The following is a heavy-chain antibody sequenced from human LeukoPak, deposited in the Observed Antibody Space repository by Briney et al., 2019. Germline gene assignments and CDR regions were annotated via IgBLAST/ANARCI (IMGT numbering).Heavy chain of an antibody. CDR1: GFTFSAYA. D-gene: IGHD5-18*01. Sequence: GGSLRRSCAASGFTFSAYAMHWVRQAPDKGLEWVAVISYDGSKKFYGGSVKGRFTISRDNSKNTLYLQMNSLRAEDTAVYYCAREAEDGGYNYGRGYYYHYTMDVWGQGTTVTVSS. V-gene: IGHV3-30-3*01. CDR2: ISYDGSKK. J-gene: IGHJ6*02. CDR3: AREAEDGGYNYGRGYYYHYTMDV.